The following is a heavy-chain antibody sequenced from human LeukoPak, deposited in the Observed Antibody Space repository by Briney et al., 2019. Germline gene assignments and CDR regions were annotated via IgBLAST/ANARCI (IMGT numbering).Heavy chain of an antibody. Sequence: PSQTLSLTCTVSGGSISSGSYYWSWIRQPAGKGLEWIGRIYTSGSTNYNPSLKSRVTISVDTSKNQFSLKLSSVTAADTAVYYCARDQGGSSGWYGGYLAGYFDYWGQGTLVTASS. CDR2: IYTSGST. CDR3: ARDQGGSSGWYGGYLAGYFDY. CDR1: GGSISSGSYY. J-gene: IGHJ4*02. D-gene: IGHD6-19*01. V-gene: IGHV4-61*02.